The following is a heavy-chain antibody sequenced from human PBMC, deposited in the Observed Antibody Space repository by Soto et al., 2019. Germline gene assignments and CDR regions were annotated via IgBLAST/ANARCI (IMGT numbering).Heavy chain of an antibody. CDR3: ARDPNYDACEILEY. CDR2: IWYDGSNK. V-gene: IGHV3-33*01. J-gene: IGHJ4*02. D-gene: IGHD3-3*01. CDR1: GFTFSSYG. Sequence: QVQLVASGGGVVQPGRSLRLSCAASGFTFSSYGMHWVRQAPGKGLEWVAVIWYDGSNKYYADSVKGRFTISRDNSKNTLYLQMNSLRAEDTAVYYCARDPNYDACEILEYWGQGTLVTVSS.